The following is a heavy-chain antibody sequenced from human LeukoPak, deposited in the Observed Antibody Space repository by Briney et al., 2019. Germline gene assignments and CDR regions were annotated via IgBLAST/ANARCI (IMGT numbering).Heavy chain of an antibody. V-gene: IGHV1-69*01. CDR2: IIPIFGTA. CDR1: GGTFSSYA. J-gene: IGHJ4*02. Sequence: AVKVSYMASGGTFSSYAIRGVRQAPGQGLEWMGGIIPIFGTANYAQKFQGRVTITADASTSTAYMELSSLRSEDTAVYYCARQKPSFDWFSPPLDYWGQGTLATVSS. CDR3: ARQKPSFDWFSPPLDY. D-gene: IGHD3-9*01.